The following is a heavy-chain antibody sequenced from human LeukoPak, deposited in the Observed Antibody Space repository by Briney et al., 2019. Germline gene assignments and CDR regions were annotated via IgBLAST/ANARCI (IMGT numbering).Heavy chain of an antibody. V-gene: IGHV3-21*01. CDR3: AREFGGSASGAGY. CDR2: MSVSSGLL. J-gene: IGHJ4*02. D-gene: IGHD3-10*01. CDR1: GFTFSFYS. Sequence: GGSLRLSCAASGFTFSFYSMNWVRQAPGKGLEWVSCMSVSSGLLYYAESVKGRFTVSRDNAKNSLYLQMNSLRAEDTAGYYCAREFGGSASGAGYWGQGTLVTVSS.